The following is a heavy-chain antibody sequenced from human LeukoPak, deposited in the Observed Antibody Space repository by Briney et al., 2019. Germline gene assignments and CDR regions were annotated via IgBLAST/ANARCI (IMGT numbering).Heavy chain of an antibody. Sequence: GGSLRLSCAASGFTFSSYSMNWVRQAPGQGLEWVSSISSSSSYIYYADSVKGRFTISRDNAKNSPYLQMNSLRAEDTAVYYCARDITCSSTSCQYYFDYWGQGTLVTVSS. CDR2: ISSSSSYI. D-gene: IGHD2-2*01. J-gene: IGHJ4*02. V-gene: IGHV3-21*01. CDR3: ARDITCSSTSCQYYFDY. CDR1: GFTFSSYS.